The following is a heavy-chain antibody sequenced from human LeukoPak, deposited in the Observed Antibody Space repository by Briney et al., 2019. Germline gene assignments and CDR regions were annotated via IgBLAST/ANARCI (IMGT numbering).Heavy chain of an antibody. V-gene: IGHV4-4*07. CDR2: IYTSGST. J-gene: IGHJ3*02. CDR1: GGSISSYY. D-gene: IGHD5-18*01. CDR3: ARGLLDFAAMVKWCAFDI. Sequence: SETLSLTCTVSGGSISSYYWSWIRQPAGKGLEWIGRIYTSGSTNYNPSLKSRVTMSVDTSKNQFSLKLSSVTAADTAVYYCARGLLDFAAMVKWCAFDIWGQGTMVTVSS.